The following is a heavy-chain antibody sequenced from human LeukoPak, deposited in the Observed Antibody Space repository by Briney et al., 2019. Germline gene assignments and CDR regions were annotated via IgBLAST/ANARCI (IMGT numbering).Heavy chain of an antibody. CDR3: ARGRAYGDYVPTDY. D-gene: IGHD4-17*01. CDR2: ISPYNGNT. CDR1: GYTFPNYG. J-gene: IGHJ4*02. V-gene: IGHV1-18*01. Sequence: ASVKVSCKASGYTFPNYGVTWVRQAPGQGLEWMGWISPYNGNTNYAQKLQGRVTMTTDTSTSTVYMELSRLRSDDTAVYYCARGRAYGDYVPTDYWGQGTLVTVSS.